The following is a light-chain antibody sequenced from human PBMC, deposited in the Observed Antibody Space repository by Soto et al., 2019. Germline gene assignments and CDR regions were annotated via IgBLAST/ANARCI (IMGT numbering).Light chain of an antibody. Sequence: DIQMTQSPSTLSASVGDRVTITCRASQTIDSWLAWYQQRPGKPPNLMIYKESTLASGVPSRFSGSGSGTEFNLTINSLQPDDFATYYCQKYHIYSGTCGQGTKVDIK. CDR3: QKYHIYSGT. CDR1: QTIDSW. V-gene: IGKV1-5*03. J-gene: IGKJ1*01. CDR2: KES.